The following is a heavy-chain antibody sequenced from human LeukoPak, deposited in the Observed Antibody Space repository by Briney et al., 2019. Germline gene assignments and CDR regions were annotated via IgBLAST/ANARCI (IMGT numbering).Heavy chain of an antibody. CDR3: ARAPSSNWSCSSTSCYYYYYMDV. J-gene: IGHJ6*03. CDR2: IYTSGST. V-gene: IGHV4-4*07. Sequence: SETLSLTCTVSGGSISSYYWSWIRQPAGKGLEWIGRIYTSGSTNYNPSLKSRVTMSVDTSKNQFSLKLSSVTAADTAVYCCARAPSSNWSCSSTSCYYYYYMDVWGKGTTVTVSS. D-gene: IGHD2-2*01. CDR1: GGSISSYY.